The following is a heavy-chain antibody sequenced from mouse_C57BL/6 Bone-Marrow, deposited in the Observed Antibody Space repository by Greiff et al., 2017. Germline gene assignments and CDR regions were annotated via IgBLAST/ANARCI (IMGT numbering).Heavy chain of an antibody. CDR2: ILPGSGST. CDR3: ARPPSGNYGWYFDV. D-gene: IGHD2-1*01. V-gene: IGHV1-9*01. CDR1: GYTFTGYW. J-gene: IGHJ1*03. Sequence: VKLKESGAELMKPGASVKLSCKATGYTFTGYWIEWVKQRPGHGLEWIGEILPGSGSTNYNEKFKGKATFTADTSSNTAYMQLSSLTSEDSAVYYCARPPSGNYGWYFDVWGTGTTVTVSS.